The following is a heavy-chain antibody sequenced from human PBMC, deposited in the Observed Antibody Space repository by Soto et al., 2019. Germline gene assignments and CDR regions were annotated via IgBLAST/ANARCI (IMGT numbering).Heavy chain of an antibody. Sequence: TSETLSLTCTVSVASIIGFYWSWIRKSAGKGLEWIGRIYAAGTTDYNPSLKSRVMMSVDTSKKQFSLKLRSVTAADTAVYYCVRDGTKTLRDWFDPWGQGISVTVSS. CDR2: IYAAGTT. CDR3: VRDGTKTLRDWFDP. V-gene: IGHV4-4*07. CDR1: VASIIGFY. D-gene: IGHD1-1*01. J-gene: IGHJ5*02.